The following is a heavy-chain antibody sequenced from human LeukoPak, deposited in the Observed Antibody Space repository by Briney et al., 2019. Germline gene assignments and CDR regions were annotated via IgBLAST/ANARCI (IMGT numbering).Heavy chain of an antibody. CDR3: ARSPLEYYFDY. J-gene: IGHJ4*02. CDR1: GFTFSRYG. V-gene: IGHV3-30*03. CDR2: ISYDGSNK. D-gene: IGHD1-1*01. Sequence: GGSLRLSCAASGFTFSRYGMHWVRQAPGKGLEWVAVISYDGSNKYYADSVKGRFTISRDNSKNTLYLQMNSLRAEDTAVYYCARSPLEYYFDYWGQGTLVTVSS.